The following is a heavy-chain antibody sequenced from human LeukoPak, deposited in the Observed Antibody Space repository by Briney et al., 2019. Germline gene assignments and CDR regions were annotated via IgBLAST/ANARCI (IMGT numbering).Heavy chain of an antibody. V-gene: IGHV3-30*03. CDR2: ISYDGSNK. J-gene: IGHJ6*02. Sequence: GGSLRLSCAASGFTFSSYGMHWVRQAPGKGLEWVAVISYDGSNKYYADSVKGRFTISRDNSKNTLYLQMNSLRAEDTAVYYRARGSYYGMDVWGQGTTVTVSS. CDR3: ARGSYYGMDV. CDR1: GFTFSSYG.